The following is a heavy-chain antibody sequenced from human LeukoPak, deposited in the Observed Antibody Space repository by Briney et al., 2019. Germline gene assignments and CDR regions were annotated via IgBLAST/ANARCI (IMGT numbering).Heavy chain of an antibody. D-gene: IGHD1-26*01. CDR1: GYTFTSYY. CDR2: INPSGGST. Sequence: ASVKVSCKASGYTFTSYYMHWVRQAPGQGLEWMGIINPSGGSTSYAQKFQGRITMTRDTSTSTVYMELSSLRSEDTVVYYCAGSSGSYSNYYYYYYMDVWGKGTTVTVSS. V-gene: IGHV1-46*01. J-gene: IGHJ6*03. CDR3: AGSSGSYSNYYYYYYMDV.